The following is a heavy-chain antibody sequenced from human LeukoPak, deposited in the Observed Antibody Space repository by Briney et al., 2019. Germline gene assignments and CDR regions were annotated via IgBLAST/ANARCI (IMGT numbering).Heavy chain of an antibody. CDR1: GGSISGYY. Sequence: SETLSLTCTVSGGSISGYYWSWIRQPPGKGLEWIGYIPYSGSTTYNPSLKSRVTISLDTSRYQFSLKLSSVTAADTAVYYCARDRIAAAATEYWGQGTLVTASS. V-gene: IGHV4-59*12. CDR3: ARDRIAAAATEY. D-gene: IGHD6-13*01. J-gene: IGHJ4*02. CDR2: IPYSGST.